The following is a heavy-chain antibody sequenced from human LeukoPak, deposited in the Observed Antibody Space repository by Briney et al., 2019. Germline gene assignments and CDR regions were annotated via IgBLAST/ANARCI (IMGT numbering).Heavy chain of an antibody. D-gene: IGHD3-3*01. Sequence: GGSLRLSCAASGFTFSSYGMHWVRQAPGKGLEWVAFIRYDGSNKYYADSVKGRFTISRDNSKNTLYLQMNSLRAEDTAVYYCAKDPQYYDFWSGYYTGNRYYYYYYMDVWGKGTTVTVSS. J-gene: IGHJ6*03. CDR3: AKDPQYYDFWSGYYTGNRYYYYYYMDV. CDR1: GFTFSSYG. V-gene: IGHV3-30*02. CDR2: IRYDGSNK.